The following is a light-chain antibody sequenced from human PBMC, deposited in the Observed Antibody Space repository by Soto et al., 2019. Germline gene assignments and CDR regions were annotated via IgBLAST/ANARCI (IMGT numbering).Light chain of an antibody. CDR2: SNN. J-gene: IGLJ1*01. Sequence: QSALTQPPSASGTPGRRVTISFSGSSSNIGSNTVNWYQQHPGTAPKLLIYSNNQRPSGVPDRFSGSKSGTSASLAISGLQSEDEADYYCAAWDDSLNAFYVFGTGTKVTVL. CDR1: SSNIGSNT. CDR3: AAWDDSLNAFYV. V-gene: IGLV1-44*01.